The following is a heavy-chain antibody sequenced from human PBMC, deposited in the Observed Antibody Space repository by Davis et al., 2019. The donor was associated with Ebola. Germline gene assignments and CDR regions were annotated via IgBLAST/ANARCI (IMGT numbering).Heavy chain of an antibody. V-gene: IGHV3-48*03. J-gene: IGHJ6*02. Sequence: GESLKISCAASGFTFSSYEMNWVRQAPGKGLEWVSYISSSGSTIYYADSVKGRFTISRDNAKNSLYLQMNSLRAEDTAVYYCARDLIDKGGSYWAYYYGMDVWGQGTTVTVSS. CDR2: ISSSGSTI. CDR1: GFTFSSYE. CDR3: ARDLIDKGGSYWAYYYGMDV. D-gene: IGHD1-26*01.